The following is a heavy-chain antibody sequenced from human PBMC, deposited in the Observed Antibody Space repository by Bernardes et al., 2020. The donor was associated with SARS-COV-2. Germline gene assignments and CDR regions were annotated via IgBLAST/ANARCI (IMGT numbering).Heavy chain of an antibody. D-gene: IGHD6-19*01. J-gene: IGHJ4*02. CDR2: LNGDGSSI. V-gene: IGHV3-74*01. CDR1: GFTFSSYC. Sequence: GGSLRLSCVASGFTFSSYCMHWVRQAPGKGLVWVSRLNGDGSSINYADSVKGRFTISRDNAKNTLFLQMNSLRAEDTAVYYCARGSGNYYFDYWGQGTPVTVSS. CDR3: ARGSGNYYFDY.